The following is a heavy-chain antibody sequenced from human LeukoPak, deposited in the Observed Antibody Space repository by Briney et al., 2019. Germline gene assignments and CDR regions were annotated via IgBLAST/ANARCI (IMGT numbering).Heavy chain of an antibody. CDR3: ARGYGDYVSPSWFDP. D-gene: IGHD4-17*01. Sequence: SETLSLTCTVSGGSINTYYWNWIRQPPGKGLEWIGYIYYSGSTYYNPSLKSRVTISVDTSKNQFSLKLSSVTAADTAVYYCARGYGDYVSPSWFDPWGQGTLVTVSS. CDR2: IYYSGST. CDR1: GGSINTYY. V-gene: IGHV4-59*08. J-gene: IGHJ5*02.